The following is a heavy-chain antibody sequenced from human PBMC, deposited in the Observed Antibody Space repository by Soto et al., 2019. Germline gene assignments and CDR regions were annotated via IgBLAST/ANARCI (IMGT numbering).Heavy chain of an antibody. V-gene: IGHV3-30*18. CDR1: GLTFGNYA. CDR2: ISYDGNVA. D-gene: IGHD1-1*01. CDR3: AKEGPITNWYFDY. J-gene: IGHJ4*02. Sequence: QVQLVESGGAWFQPGRSLKPPVAPSGLTFGNYAMHWVRQAPGKGLEWGIVISYDGNVAYYADSVKGRFTISRDNSKNTLYLQMNSLRTEDTAMYYCAKEGPITNWYFDYWGQGTLVTVSS.